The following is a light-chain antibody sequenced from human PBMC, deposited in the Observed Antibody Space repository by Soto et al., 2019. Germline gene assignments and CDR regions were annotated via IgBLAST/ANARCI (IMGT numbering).Light chain of an antibody. V-gene: IGKV3-11*01. CDR3: QQRSNWPLT. J-gene: IGKJ3*01. CDR1: QSVSSY. CDR2: DAF. Sequence: EIVLTQSPATLSLSPGERATLSCRASQSVSSYLAWYQQKPGQAPRLLIYDAFNRATGIPARFSGSGSGTDFTLTICSLEPEDFAVYYCQQRSNWPLTFGPGTKVDIK.